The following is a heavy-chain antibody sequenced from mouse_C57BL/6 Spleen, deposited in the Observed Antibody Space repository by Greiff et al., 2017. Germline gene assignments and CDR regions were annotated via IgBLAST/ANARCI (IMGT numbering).Heavy chain of an antibody. Sequence: QVQLQQSGAELVKPGASVKISCKASGYAFSSYWMNWVKQRPGKGLEWIGQIYPGDGDTNYNGKFKGKATLTADKSSSTAYMQLSSLTSEDSAVYFCARLTTVVGFDYWGQGTTLTVSS. CDR1: GYAFSSYW. D-gene: IGHD1-1*01. CDR2: IYPGDGDT. V-gene: IGHV1-80*01. CDR3: ARLTTVVGFDY. J-gene: IGHJ2*01.